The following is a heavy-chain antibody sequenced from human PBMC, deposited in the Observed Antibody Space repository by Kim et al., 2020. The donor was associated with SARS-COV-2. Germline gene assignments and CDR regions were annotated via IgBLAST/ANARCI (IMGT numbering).Heavy chain of an antibody. D-gene: IGHD3-22*01. CDR1: GYRFSNYG. V-gene: IGHV1-18*01. CDR2: ISSNNGHT. CDR3: AAYHDSNSYHGLWD. J-gene: IGHJ4*01. Sequence: ASVKVSCKASGYRFSNYGLVWARQAPGQGLEWMGWISSNNGHTKYAQNVQGRVTLTTDTFTNTGYMELGSLRSDDTAVYLCAAYHDSNSYHGLWDWGRGT.